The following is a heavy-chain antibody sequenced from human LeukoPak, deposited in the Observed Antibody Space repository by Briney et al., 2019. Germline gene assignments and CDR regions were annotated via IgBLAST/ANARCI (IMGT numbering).Heavy chain of an antibody. CDR2: ICHSGST. Sequence: SETLSLTCAVSGYSISSGYYWGWIRQPPGKGLEWIGSICHSGSTYYNPSLKSQVTISVDTSKNQFFLKLSSVTAADTAVYYCARQPDARPGYFQHWGQGTLVTVSS. CDR1: GYSISSGYY. D-gene: IGHD1-14*01. CDR3: ARQPDARPGYFQH. V-gene: IGHV4-38-2*01. J-gene: IGHJ1*01.